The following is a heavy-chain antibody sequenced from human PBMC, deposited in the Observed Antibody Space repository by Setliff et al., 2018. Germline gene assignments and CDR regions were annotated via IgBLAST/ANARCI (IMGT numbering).Heavy chain of an antibody. CDR1: DVSISGYY. CDR2: IHSSGRS. CDR3: ITDDRGHPWGH. D-gene: IGHD3-16*01. J-gene: IGHJ4*02. Sequence: SETLSHTCTVSDVSISGYYWSWIRQPPGKGLEWIGYIHSSGRSNYNPSLKSRVTTSVDTSKNQFSLKLSSVTAADTAVYHCITDDRGHPWGHWGQGTLVTVSS. V-gene: IGHV4-4*08.